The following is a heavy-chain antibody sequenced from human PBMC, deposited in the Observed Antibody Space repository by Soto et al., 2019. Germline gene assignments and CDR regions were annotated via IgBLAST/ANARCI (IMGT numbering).Heavy chain of an antibody. J-gene: IGHJ4*02. V-gene: IGHV1-69*16. CDR3: ASESESTRANVY. CDR2: FVPILGST. CDR1: GDNFISYT. Sequence: QVQLVQSGAEVKKPGSSVRVSCKASGDNFISYTVNWVRQAPGQGLEWMGGFVPILGSTNHVQDFQDRVTITADESTGTVYMELSSLRSEDTAVYYCASESESTRANVYWGQGTLVTVSS.